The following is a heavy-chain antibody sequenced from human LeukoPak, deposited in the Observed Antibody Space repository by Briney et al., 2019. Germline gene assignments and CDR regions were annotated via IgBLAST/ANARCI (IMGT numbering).Heavy chain of an antibody. CDR1: GFTFDDYA. D-gene: IGHD6-13*01. Sequence: GGSLRLSCAASGFTFDDYAMHWVRQAPGKGLGWVSLISGDGGSTYYADSVKGRFTISRDNSKNTLYLQMNSLRAEDTAVYYCAKEGSSWYHHLDYWGQGTLVTVSS. CDR2: ISGDGGST. V-gene: IGHV3-43*02. CDR3: AKEGSSWYHHLDY. J-gene: IGHJ4*02.